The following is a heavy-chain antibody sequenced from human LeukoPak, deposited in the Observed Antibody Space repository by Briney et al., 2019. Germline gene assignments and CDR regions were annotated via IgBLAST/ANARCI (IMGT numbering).Heavy chain of an antibody. CDR2: INPNSGCT. J-gene: IGHJ4*02. CDR3: ARETRITMIVGVVDYFDY. CDR1: GYTFTGYY. Sequence: ASVKVSCKASGYTFTGYYMHWVRQAPGQGLGWMGWINPNSGCTNYAQKFQGRVTMTRDTSISTAYMELSRLRSDDTAVYYCARETRITMIVGVVDYFDYWGQGTLVTVSS. V-gene: IGHV1-2*02. D-gene: IGHD3-22*01.